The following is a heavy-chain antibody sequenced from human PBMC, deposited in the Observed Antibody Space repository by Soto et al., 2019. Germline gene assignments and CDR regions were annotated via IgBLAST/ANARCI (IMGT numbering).Heavy chain of an antibody. D-gene: IGHD3-22*01. V-gene: IGHV1-2*02. J-gene: IGHJ4*02. CDR2: INPNSGGT. Sequence: RASVKVSCKXSGYTFTGYYMHWVRQAPGQGLEWMGWINPNSGGTNYAQKFQGRVTMTRDTSISTAYMELSRLRSDDTAVYYCARDLFYDSSATSVRNFDYWGQGTLVTVSS. CDR1: GYTFTGYY. CDR3: ARDLFYDSSATSVRNFDY.